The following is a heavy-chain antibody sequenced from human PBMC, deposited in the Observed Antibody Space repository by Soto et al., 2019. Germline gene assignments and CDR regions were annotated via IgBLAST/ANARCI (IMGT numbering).Heavy chain of an antibody. V-gene: IGHV3-21*01. CDR3: ARGGGLRFLEWLPHYYGMDV. Sequence: GGSLRLSCAASGFTFSSYSMDWVRQAPGKGLEWVSSISSSSSYIYYADSVKGRFTISRDNAKNSLYLQMNSLRAEDTAVYYCARGGGLRFLEWLPHYYGMDVWGQGTTVTVSS. CDR1: GFTFSSYS. J-gene: IGHJ6*02. D-gene: IGHD3-3*01. CDR2: ISSSSSYI.